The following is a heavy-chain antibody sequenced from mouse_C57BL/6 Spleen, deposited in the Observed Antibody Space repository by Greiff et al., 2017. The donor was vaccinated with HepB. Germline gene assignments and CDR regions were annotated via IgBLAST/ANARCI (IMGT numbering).Heavy chain of an antibody. CDR3: ARDPYDYDVGFAY. CDR1: GFTFSSYA. J-gene: IGHJ3*01. V-gene: IGHV5-4*01. CDR2: ISDGGSYT. Sequence: EVQVVESGGGLVKPGGSLKLSCAASGFTFSSYAMSWVRQTPEKRLEWVATISDGGSYTYYPDNVKGRFTISRDNAKNNLYLQMSHLKSEDTAMYYCARDPYDYDVGFAYWGQGTLVTVSA. D-gene: IGHD2-4*01.